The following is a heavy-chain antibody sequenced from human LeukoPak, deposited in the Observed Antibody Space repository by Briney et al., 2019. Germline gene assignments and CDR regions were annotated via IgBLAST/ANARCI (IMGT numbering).Heavy chain of an antibody. CDR3: ARQSGSYGGILDN. D-gene: IGHD1-26*01. V-gene: IGHV4-39*01. CDR1: GGSVSSGSYY. CDR2: IYYSGST. Sequence: SETLSLTCTVSGGSVSSGSYYWSWIRQPPGKGLEWIGGIYYSGSTYYNPSLKSRVTISVDTSRNEFSLRLSSVTAADTALYFRARQSGSYGGILDNWGQGILGTVSS. J-gene: IGHJ4*02.